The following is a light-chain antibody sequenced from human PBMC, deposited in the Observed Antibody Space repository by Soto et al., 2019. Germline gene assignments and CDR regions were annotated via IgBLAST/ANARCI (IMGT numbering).Light chain of an antibody. J-gene: IGKJ3*01. CDR2: AAS. V-gene: IGKV1-12*01. Sequence: DIQMTQSPSSVSASVGDRVTITCRASQGINTWLAWYQQKPGKAPKLLIYAASTLQSGVPSRFSGSGSVTDCTLTIDNLQPEDFATYYCQHTDSPFTFGPGNKLDIK. CDR1: QGINTW. CDR3: QHTDSPFT.